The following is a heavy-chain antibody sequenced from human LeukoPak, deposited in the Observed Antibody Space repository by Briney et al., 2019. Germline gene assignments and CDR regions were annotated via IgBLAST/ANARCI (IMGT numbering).Heavy chain of an antibody. D-gene: IGHD4-17*01. CDR2: IYHSGST. CDR1: GGSISSGGYS. CDR3: ARQGDYRREYYYYYGMDV. Sequence: SSETLSLTCAVSGGSISSGGYSWSWIRQPPGKGLEWIGYIYHSGSTYYNPSPKSRVTISVDRSKNQFSLKLSSATAADTAVYYCARQGDYRREYYYYYGMDVWGQGTTVTVSS. J-gene: IGHJ6*02. V-gene: IGHV4-30-2*01.